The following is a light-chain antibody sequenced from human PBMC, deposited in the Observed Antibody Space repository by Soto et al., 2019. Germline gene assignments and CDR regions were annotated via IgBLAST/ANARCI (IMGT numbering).Light chain of an antibody. CDR2: GAS. J-gene: IGKJ5*01. V-gene: IGKV3-15*01. CDR3: QQYSSSPS. CDR1: QSVSTN. Sequence: EIVMTQSPTTLSVSPGERATLSCRASQSVSTNLAWYQQKPGQVPSLLIYGASTRASGIPARFSGSGSGTEFTLTIGSLQSEDFAVYYCQQYSSSPSLGQGTRLEI.